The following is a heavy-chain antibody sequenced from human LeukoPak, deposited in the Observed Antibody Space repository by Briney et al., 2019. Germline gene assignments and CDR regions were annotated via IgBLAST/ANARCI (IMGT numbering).Heavy chain of an antibody. J-gene: IGHJ4*02. CDR2: INSDGSAT. CDR1: GFTFGSPW. Sequence: GRSLRLSCAASGFTFGSPWMHWVRHAPGKGLVWVSRINSDGSATAYADSVKGRFTISRDNAENTLYLQMNSLRAEDTAVYYCARGTAGYHSSYFDYWGQGTLVTVSS. CDR3: ARGTAGYHSSYFDY. D-gene: IGHD3-16*02. V-gene: IGHV3-74*01.